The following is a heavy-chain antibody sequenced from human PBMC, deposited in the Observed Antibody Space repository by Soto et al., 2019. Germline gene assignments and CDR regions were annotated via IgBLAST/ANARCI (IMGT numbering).Heavy chain of an antibody. CDR1: GFTFSSYA. CDR3: ARYSEMATIGY. D-gene: IGHD5-12*01. J-gene: IGHJ4*02. CDR2: ISYDGSNK. V-gene: IGHV3-30-3*01. Sequence: QVQLVESGGGVVQPGRSLRLSCAASGFTFSSYAMHWVRQAPGKGLEWVAVISYDGSNKYYADSVKGRFTISRDNSKNTLYLQMNSLRAEDTAVYYCARYSEMATIGYWGQGTLVTVSS.